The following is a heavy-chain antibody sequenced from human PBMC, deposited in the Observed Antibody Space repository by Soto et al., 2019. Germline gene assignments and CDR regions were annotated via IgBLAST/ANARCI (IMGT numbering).Heavy chain of an antibody. V-gene: IGHV3-23*01. CDR2: ISGSGGST. CDR3: AKSPSATRYCSSTSCYNYFDY. J-gene: IGHJ4*02. Sequence: GGSLRLSCAASGFTFSSYAMSWVRQAPGKGLEWVSAISGSGGSTYYADSVKGRFTISRDNSKNTLYLQMNSLRAEDTAVYYCAKSPSATRYCSSTSCYNYFDYWGQGTLVTVSS. D-gene: IGHD2-2*02. CDR1: GFTFSSYA.